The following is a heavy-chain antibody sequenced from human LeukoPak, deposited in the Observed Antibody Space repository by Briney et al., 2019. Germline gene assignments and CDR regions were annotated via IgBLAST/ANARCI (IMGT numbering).Heavy chain of an antibody. CDR3: GTGIQLDY. Sequence: GSLRLSCAASGFTFSDYYMSWIRQAPGKGLEWIGEINHSGSTNYNPSLKSRVTISVDTSKNQFSLKLSSVTAADTAVYYCGTGIQLDYWGQGTLVTVSS. D-gene: IGHD5-18*01. CDR2: INHSGST. J-gene: IGHJ4*02. V-gene: IGHV4-34*08. CDR1: GFTFSDYY.